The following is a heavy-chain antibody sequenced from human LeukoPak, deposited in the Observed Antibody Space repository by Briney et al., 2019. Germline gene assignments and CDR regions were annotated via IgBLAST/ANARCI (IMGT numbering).Heavy chain of an antibody. J-gene: IGHJ6*03. Sequence: GASVKVSCKASGYTFTSYYMHWVRQAPGQGLEWMGIINPSGGSTSYAQKFQGRVTITTDESTSTAYMELSSLRSEDTAVYYCAIWFGELLPTDYMDVWGKGTTVTVSS. V-gene: IGHV1-46*01. CDR3: AIWFGELLPTDYMDV. CDR1: GYTFTSYY. D-gene: IGHD3-10*01. CDR2: INPSGGST.